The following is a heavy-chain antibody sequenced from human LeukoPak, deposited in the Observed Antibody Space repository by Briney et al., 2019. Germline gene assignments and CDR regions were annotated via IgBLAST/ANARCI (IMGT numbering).Heavy chain of an antibody. D-gene: IGHD6-6*01. CDR1: GGSISSGSYY. CDR2: IYTSGST. J-gene: IGHJ6*03. Sequence: SETLSLTCTVSGGSISSGSYYWSWIRQPAGKGLEWIGRIYTSGSTSYNPSLTSRVTISVDTSRNQFSLKLYSVTAADAAVYFCARDLRITARPPTYYYYYYMDVWGKGTTVTVSS. V-gene: IGHV4-61*02. CDR3: ARDLRITARPPTYYYYYYMDV.